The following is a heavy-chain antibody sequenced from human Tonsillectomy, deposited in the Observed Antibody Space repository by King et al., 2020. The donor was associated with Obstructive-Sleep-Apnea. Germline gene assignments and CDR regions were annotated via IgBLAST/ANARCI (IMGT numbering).Heavy chain of an antibody. Sequence: VQLVESGGGLVQPGGSLRLSCAASGFTFSSYAMSWVRQAPGKGLEWVSAISGSGGSTYYSDSVKGRFTISRDNSKNTLYLQMNSLRAEDTAVYYCAKDPQYYYGSGSYYKGSWFDPWGQGTLVTVSS. J-gene: IGHJ5*02. V-gene: IGHV3-23*04. D-gene: IGHD3-10*01. CDR3: AKDPQYYYGSGSYYKGSWFDP. CDR1: GFTFSSYA. CDR2: ISGSGGST.